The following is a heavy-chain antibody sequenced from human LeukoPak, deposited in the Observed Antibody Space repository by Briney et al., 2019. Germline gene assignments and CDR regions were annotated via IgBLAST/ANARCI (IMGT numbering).Heavy chain of an antibody. D-gene: IGHD3-3*01. J-gene: IGHJ6*04. Sequence: GASVKVSCKVSGYTLTELSMHWVRQAPGKGLEWMGGFDPEDGETIYAQKFQGRVTITADGSTSTVYMEMSSLRSDDTAVYWCARDLDDFPGGVWGKGTTVLVSS. CDR3: ARDLDDFPGGV. CDR1: GYTLTELS. CDR2: FDPEDGET. V-gene: IGHV1-24*01.